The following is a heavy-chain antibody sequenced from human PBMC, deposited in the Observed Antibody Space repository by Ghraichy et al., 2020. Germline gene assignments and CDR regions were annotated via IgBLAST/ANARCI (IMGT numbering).Heavy chain of an antibody. J-gene: IGHJ4*02. CDR1: GGSISSGGYY. CDR2: IYYSGST. Sequence: SQTLSLTCTVSGGSISSGGYYWSWIRQHPGKGLEWIGYIYYSGSTYYNPSLKSRVTISVDTSKNQFSLKLSSVTAADTAVYYCARGVVGATTPYFDYWGQGTLVTVSS. V-gene: IGHV4-31*03. CDR3: ARGVVGATTPYFDY. D-gene: IGHD1-26*01.